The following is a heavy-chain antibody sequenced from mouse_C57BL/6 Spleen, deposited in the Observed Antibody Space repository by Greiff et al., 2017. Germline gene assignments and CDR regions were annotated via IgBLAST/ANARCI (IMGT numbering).Heavy chain of an antibody. CDR1: GYTFTSYW. CDR3: ARSTTVVARKAY. CDR2: IHPNSGST. Sequence: VQLQQPGAELVKPGASVKLSCKASGYTFTSYWMHWVKQRPGQGLEWIGMIHPNSGSTNYNEKFKSKATLTVDKSSSTAYMQLSSLTSEDSAVYCCARSTTVVARKAYWGQGTLVTVSA. J-gene: IGHJ3*01. D-gene: IGHD1-1*01. V-gene: IGHV1-64*01.